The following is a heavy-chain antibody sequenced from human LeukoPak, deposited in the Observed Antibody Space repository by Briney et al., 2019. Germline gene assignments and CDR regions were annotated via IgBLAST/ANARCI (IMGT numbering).Heavy chain of an antibody. D-gene: IGHD6-19*01. V-gene: IGHV4-4*02. J-gene: IGHJ4*02. CDR1: GGSISSSNW. CDR3: ARRAAVAGRKYYFDY. Sequence: SETLSLTCAVSGGSISSSNWWSWVRQPPGKGLEWIGEIYHSGSTNYNPSLKSRVTISVDTSKNQFSLKLSSVTAADTAVYYCARRAAVAGRKYYFDYWGQGTLVTVSS. CDR2: IYHSGST.